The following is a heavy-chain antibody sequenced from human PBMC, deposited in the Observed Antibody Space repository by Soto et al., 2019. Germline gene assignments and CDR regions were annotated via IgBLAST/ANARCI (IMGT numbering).Heavy chain of an antibody. V-gene: IGHV2-5*01. CDR1: GFSLSLSGEG. Sequence: SGPTHFNPTETLTLTCSFTGFSLSLSGEGVGWIRQPPGKALEWLALIYWNDDKRYSPSLKSRLTITKYTSKNQVVLTMTNMDPVDTATYYYVGQYYYDSSGYYYVDYWGQGTLVTVSS. D-gene: IGHD3-22*01. CDR2: IYWNDDK. J-gene: IGHJ4*02. CDR3: VGQYYYDSSGYYYVDY.